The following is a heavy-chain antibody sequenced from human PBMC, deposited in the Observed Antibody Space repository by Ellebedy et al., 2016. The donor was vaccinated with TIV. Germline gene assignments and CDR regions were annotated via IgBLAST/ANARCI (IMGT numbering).Heavy chain of an antibody. V-gene: IGHV3-7*01. CDR3: ARAHF. CDR1: GFTFSSYW. Sequence: GESLKISCAASGFTFSSYWMHWVRQAPGKGLEWVANIKEDGSEKDYVDLVKGRFTISRDNAKNSLYLQMNNLRVEDTAVYYCARAHFWGQGTLVTVSS. J-gene: IGHJ4*02. CDR2: IKEDGSEK. D-gene: IGHD3-3*02.